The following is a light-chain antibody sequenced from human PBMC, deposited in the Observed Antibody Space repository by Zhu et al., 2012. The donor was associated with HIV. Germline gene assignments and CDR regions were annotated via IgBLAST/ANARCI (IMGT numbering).Light chain of an antibody. CDR3: QQYNNWPPGYT. CDR1: RSVRSF. Sequence: IVLTQSPATLSLSPGERATVSCRASRSVRSFLAWYQQKPGQAPRLLIHGASTRATGIPARFSGSGSGTEFTLTISSLQSEDFAVYYCQQYNNWPPGYTFGQGTKLEIK. V-gene: IGKV3-15*01. J-gene: IGKJ2*01. CDR2: GAS.